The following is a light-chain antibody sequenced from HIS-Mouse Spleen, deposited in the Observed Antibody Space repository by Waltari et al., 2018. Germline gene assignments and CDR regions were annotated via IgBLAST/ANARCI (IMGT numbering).Light chain of an antibody. V-gene: IGLV2-14*01. CDR1: SSDVGGYNY. CDR2: EVS. J-gene: IGLJ2*01. CDR3: SSYTSSSTPVV. Sequence: QSALTPPASVSGSPGQSISISCTGTSSDVGGYNYVSWYQQHPGKAPKLMIYEVSNRPSGVSNRCSGSKYGNTASLTISGLQAEDEADYYCSSYTSSSTPVVFGGGTKLTVL.